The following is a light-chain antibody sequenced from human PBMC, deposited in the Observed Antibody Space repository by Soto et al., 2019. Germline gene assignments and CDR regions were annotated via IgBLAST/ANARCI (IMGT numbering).Light chain of an antibody. J-gene: IGLJ2*01. CDR3: SSYTSSSSVV. V-gene: IGLV2-14*01. CDR2: DVS. CDR1: SSDVGGYNY. Sequence: QSASVSGSPGQSITISCTGTSSDVGGYNYVSWYQQHPGKAPKLMIYDVSNRPSGVSNRFSGSKSGNTASLTISGLQAEDEADYYCSSYTSSSSVVFGGGTKLTVL.